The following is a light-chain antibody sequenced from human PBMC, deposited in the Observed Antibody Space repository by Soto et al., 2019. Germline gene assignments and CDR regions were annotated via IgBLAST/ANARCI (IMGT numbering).Light chain of an antibody. CDR1: HSISDT. Sequence: DIVMTQSPATLSVSPGERATLSCRASHSISDTVAWYQQKPGQAPRLLIFCSSTRAPGIPARFSASGSETEFTLTITTLQSEDFAVYYCQQYNSWPRTFGQGTKVDIK. V-gene: IGKV3-15*01. CDR2: CSS. CDR3: QQYNSWPRT. J-gene: IGKJ1*01.